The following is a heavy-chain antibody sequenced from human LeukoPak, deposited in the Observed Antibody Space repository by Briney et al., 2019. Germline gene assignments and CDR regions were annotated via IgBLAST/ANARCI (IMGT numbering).Heavy chain of an antibody. CDR2: ISYDGSNE. V-gene: IGHV3-30-3*01. Sequence: PGGSLRLSCVAYGFTFSNYVMPWVRQAPGKGLEWVALISYDGSNENYADSVKGRFTISRDNSKTTLYLQMNSLRAEDTAVYYCARVFRITKTTGMDVWGQGTTVTVSS. CDR1: GFTFSNYV. D-gene: IGHD3-10*01. CDR3: ARVFRITKTTGMDV. J-gene: IGHJ6*02.